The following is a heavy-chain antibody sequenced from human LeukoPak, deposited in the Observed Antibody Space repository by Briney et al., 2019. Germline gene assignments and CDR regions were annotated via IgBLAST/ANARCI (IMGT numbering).Heavy chain of an antibody. Sequence: PSETLSLTCAVYGGSFSGYYWSWIPHPPGKGLEWIGEIKHSGSTNYNPSLKSRVTISVDTSKNQFSLKLSSVTAADTAVYYCARGQYDFWSGYPYYFDYWGQGTLVTVSS. J-gene: IGHJ4*02. D-gene: IGHD3-3*01. V-gene: IGHV4-34*01. CDR3: ARGQYDFWSGYPYYFDY. CDR1: GGSFSGYY. CDR2: IKHSGST.